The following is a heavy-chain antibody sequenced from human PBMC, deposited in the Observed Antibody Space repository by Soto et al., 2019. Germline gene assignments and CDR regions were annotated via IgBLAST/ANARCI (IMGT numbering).Heavy chain of an antibody. CDR1: GGSFSGYY. CDR3: ARRGYSYGYLYYYYGMDV. CDR2: INHSGST. V-gene: IGHV4-34*01. D-gene: IGHD5-18*01. J-gene: IGHJ6*02. Sequence: SETLSLTCAVYGGSFSGYYWSRIRQPPGKGLEWIGEINHSGSTNYNPSLKSRVTISVDTSKNQFSLKLSSVTAADTAVYYCARRGYSYGYLYYYYGMDVWGQGTTVTVSS.